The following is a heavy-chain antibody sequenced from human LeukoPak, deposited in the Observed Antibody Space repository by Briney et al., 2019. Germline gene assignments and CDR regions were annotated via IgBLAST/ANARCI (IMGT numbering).Heavy chain of an antibody. D-gene: IGHD3-3*01. CDR3: ARERATYYDFWSGYYLIDY. V-gene: IGHV1-18*01. CDR2: ISAYNGNT. J-gene: IGHJ4*02. Sequence: ASVKVSCKASGGTFSSYAISWVRQAPGQGLEWMGWISAYNGNTNYAQKLQGRVTMTTDTSTSTAYMELRSLRSDDTAVYYCARERATYYDFWSGYYLIDYWGQGTLVTVSS. CDR1: GGTFSSYA.